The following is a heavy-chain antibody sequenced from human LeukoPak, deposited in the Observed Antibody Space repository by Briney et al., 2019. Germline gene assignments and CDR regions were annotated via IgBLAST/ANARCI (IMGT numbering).Heavy chain of an antibody. J-gene: IGHJ4*02. D-gene: IGHD6-19*01. Sequence: PSETLSLTCTVSGGSIRSSYYYWGWIRQPPGKGLEWIGSIYYGGSTYYNASLKSRVTISADTSKNQFSLKVSSVTAADTAVYYCARRGLAVAAHWGQGTLVTVSS. V-gene: IGHV4-39*01. CDR2: IYYGGST. CDR1: GGSIRSSYYY. CDR3: ARRGLAVAAH.